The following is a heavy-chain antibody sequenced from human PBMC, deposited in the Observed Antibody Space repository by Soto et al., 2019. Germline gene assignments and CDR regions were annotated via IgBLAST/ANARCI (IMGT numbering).Heavy chain of an antibody. V-gene: IGHV4-30-4*01. CDR1: GGSISSGDYY. CDR2: IYYSGST. D-gene: IGHD1-26*01. CDR3: ARVGGIVGATTHDY. Sequence: TLSLTCTVSGGSISSGDYYWSWIRQPPGKGLEWIGYIYYSGSTYYNPSLKSRVTISVDTSKNQFSLKLSSVTAADTAVYYCARVGGIVGATTHDYWGQGTLVTVSS. J-gene: IGHJ4*02.